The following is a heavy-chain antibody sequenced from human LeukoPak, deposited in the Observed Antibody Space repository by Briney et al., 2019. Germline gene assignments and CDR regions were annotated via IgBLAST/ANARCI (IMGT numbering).Heavy chain of an antibody. CDR1: GGSISSSSYY. J-gene: IGHJ6*03. V-gene: IGHV4-39*02. CDR3: ARDLMEVVPAAKGYYYYYMDV. D-gene: IGHD2-2*01. Sequence: SETLSLTCTVSGGSISSSSYYWGWIRQPPGKGLEWIGSIYYSGSTYYNPSLKSRVTISVDTSKNQFSLKLSSVIAADTAVYYCARDLMEVVPAAKGYYYYYMDVWGKGTTVTVSS. CDR2: IYYSGST.